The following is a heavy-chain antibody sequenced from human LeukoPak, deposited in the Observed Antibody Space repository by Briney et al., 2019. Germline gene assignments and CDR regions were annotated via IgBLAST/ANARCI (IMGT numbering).Heavy chain of an antibody. J-gene: IGHJ6*02. V-gene: IGHV4-34*01. CDR1: GGCFSGYY. Sequence: SETLSLTCAVYGGCFSGYYWSWIRQPPGKGLEWIGEINHSGSTNYNPSLKSRVTISVDTSKSQFSLKLSSVTAADTAVYYCARGRSYDFWSGYYRHYYYGMDVWGQGTTVTVSS. CDR2: INHSGST. D-gene: IGHD3-3*01. CDR3: ARGRSYDFWSGYYRHYYYGMDV.